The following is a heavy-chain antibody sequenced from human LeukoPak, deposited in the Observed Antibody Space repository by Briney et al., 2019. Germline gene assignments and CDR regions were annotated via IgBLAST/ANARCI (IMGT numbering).Heavy chain of an antibody. J-gene: IGHJ4*02. CDR1: GGSISSSSYS. CDR2: IYHGGAT. Sequence: SETLSLTCTVSGGSISSSSYSWGWIRQPPGKGLEWIGNIYHGGATSYNPSLKSRVTISVDTSKNQFSLKLSSVTAADTAVYYCAAAAAGTEYWGQGTLVTVSS. D-gene: IGHD6-13*01. CDR3: AAAAAGTEY. V-gene: IGHV4-39*01.